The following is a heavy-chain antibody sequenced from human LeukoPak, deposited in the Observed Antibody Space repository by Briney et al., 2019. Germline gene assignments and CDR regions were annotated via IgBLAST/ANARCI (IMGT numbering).Heavy chain of an antibody. CDR1: GFTFSSHG. D-gene: IGHD2/OR15-2a*01. CDR3: ARAPTSSFDY. J-gene: IGHJ4*01. CDR2: IWYDGSKR. V-gene: IGHV3-33*01. Sequence: GGSLRLSCAASGFTFSSHGMHWVRQAPGKGLEWVAVIWYDGSKRCYADSVKGRFTISRDDSKNTLYLQMNSLRDEDTAIYYCARAPTSSFDYWGQRTLVTASS.